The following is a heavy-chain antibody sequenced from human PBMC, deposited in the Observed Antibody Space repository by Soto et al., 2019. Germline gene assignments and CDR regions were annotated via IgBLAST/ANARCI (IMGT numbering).Heavy chain of an antibody. CDR2: IIPMFGTP. Sequence: QVQLVQSGAEVKKPGSSVKVSCKASGGTFSKYSISWVRQAPGQGLEWMGGIIPMFGTPNYARKFEGRVTITADESTSTTYMELSSLRSEDTAVYYCARVLVGGSYYYYYYGMDVWGQGTTVTVSS. V-gene: IGHV1-69*01. CDR3: ARVLVGGSYYYYYYGMDV. J-gene: IGHJ6*02. CDR1: GGTFSKYS. D-gene: IGHD1-26*01.